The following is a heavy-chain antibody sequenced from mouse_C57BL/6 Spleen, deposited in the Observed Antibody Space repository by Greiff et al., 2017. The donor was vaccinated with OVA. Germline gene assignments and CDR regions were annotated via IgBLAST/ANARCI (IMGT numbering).Heavy chain of an antibody. Sequence: QVQLQQPGAELVKPGASVKLSCKASGYTFTSYWMQWVKQRPGQGLEWIGEIDPSDSYTNYNQKFKGKATLTVDTSSSTAYMQLSSLTSEDSAVYYCARGTTTVVSFDYRGQGTTLTVSS. V-gene: IGHV1-50*01. CDR1: GYTFTSYW. CDR2: IDPSDSYT. D-gene: IGHD1-1*01. CDR3: ARGTTTVVSFDY. J-gene: IGHJ2*01.